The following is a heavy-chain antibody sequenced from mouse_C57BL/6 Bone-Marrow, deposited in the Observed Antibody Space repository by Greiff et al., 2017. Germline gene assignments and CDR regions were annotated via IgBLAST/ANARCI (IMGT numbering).Heavy chain of an antibody. CDR1: GFNIKNTY. CDR3: ARDYYGSSYYFDY. CDR2: IDPANGNT. D-gene: IGHD1-1*01. J-gene: IGHJ2*01. V-gene: IGHV14-3*01. Sequence: VQLKESVAELVRPGASVKLSCTASGFNIKNTYMHWVKQRPEQGLEWIGRIDPANGNTKYAPKFQGKATITADTSSNTAYLQLSSLTSEDTAIYYCARDYYGSSYYFDYWGQGTTLTVSS.